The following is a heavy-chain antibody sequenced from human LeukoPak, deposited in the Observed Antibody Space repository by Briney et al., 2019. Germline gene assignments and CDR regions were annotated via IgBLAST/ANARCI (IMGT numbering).Heavy chain of an antibody. J-gene: IGHJ6*02. CDR2: ISTYTGNT. Sequence: ASGKVSCKPSGYTFSNYAISWVRQAPGHGLEWMGWISTYTGNTKYAQKFQGRVTMTTETSTSTAFMELRSLESDDTAVYYCARDYGSGTYSLYYYGLDVWGQGTTVTVSS. D-gene: IGHD3-10*01. CDR1: GYTFSNYA. V-gene: IGHV1-18*01. CDR3: ARDYGSGTYSLYYYGLDV.